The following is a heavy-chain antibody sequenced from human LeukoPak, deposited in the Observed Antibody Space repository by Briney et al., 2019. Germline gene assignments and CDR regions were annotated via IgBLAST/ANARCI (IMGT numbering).Heavy chain of an antibody. CDR3: VKGRGFLRYSDWLLGPHEFDY. Sequence: GGSLRLSCSASGFTFSSYAMHWVRQAPGKGLEYVSAISSNGGSTYYADSVKGRFTISRDNSKNTLYLQMSSLRAEDTAVYYCVKGRGFLRYSDWLLGPHEFDYWGQGTLVTVSS. V-gene: IGHV3-64D*06. CDR2: ISSNGGST. CDR1: GFTFSSYA. D-gene: IGHD3-9*01. J-gene: IGHJ4*02.